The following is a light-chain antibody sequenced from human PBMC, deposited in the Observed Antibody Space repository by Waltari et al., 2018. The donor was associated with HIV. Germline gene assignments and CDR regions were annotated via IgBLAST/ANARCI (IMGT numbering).Light chain of an antibody. Sequence: QSALTQPRSVSGSPGQSVTISCTRTSSDVGNFNFPPWYQHLPGKAPKLVIYDVPKRPSGVPDRFSGSKSGNTASLTISGLQAEDEADYYCCTYAASNVIFGGGTKLTVL. V-gene: IGLV2-11*01. CDR1: SSDVGNFNF. CDR2: DVP. CDR3: CTYAASNVI. J-gene: IGLJ2*01.